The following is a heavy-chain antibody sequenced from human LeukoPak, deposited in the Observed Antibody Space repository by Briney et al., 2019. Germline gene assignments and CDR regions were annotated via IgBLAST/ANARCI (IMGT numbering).Heavy chain of an antibody. CDR3: ARDDVYGSGRADL. J-gene: IGHJ5*02. CDR2: ISSTGSNK. D-gene: IGHD3-10*01. Sequence: GGSLRLSCVGYGFALSDHYMGRIRRAPGKGLEWLSYISSTGSNKYYADSVNGRFTISRDNANNSVYLQLNSLRVEDSAVYYCARDDVYGSGRADLWGQGTLVSVSS. V-gene: IGHV3-11*01. CDR1: GFALSDHY.